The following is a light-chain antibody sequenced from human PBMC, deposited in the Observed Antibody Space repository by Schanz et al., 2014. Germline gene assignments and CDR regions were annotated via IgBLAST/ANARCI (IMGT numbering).Light chain of an antibody. J-gene: IGLJ2*01. CDR1: SSDVGGYNY. CDR3: SSYAGSNFVV. V-gene: IGLV2-14*01. Sequence: QSALTQPASVSGSPGQSITISCTGTSSDVGGYNYVSWYQQHPGKAPKLMIYDVSNRPSGVSYRFSGSKSGNTASLTVSGLQAEDEADYYCSSYAGSNFVVFGGGTKLTVL. CDR2: DVS.